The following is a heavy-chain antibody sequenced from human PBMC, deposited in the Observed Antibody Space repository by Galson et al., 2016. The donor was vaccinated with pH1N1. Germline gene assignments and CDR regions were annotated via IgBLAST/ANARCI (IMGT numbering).Heavy chain of an antibody. Sequence: SLRLSCAASGFTLSSYRMSWVRQAPGKGLEWVANMNQDGNKKYYVDSVKGRFIISRDYSKNSLYLQMNSLRAEDTAMYYCVRAVGRAEAHWGQGTLVTVPS. V-gene: IGHV3-7*01. CDR1: GFTLSSYR. CDR2: MNQDGNKK. J-gene: IGHJ4*02. CDR3: VRAVGRAEAH. D-gene: IGHD1-26*01.